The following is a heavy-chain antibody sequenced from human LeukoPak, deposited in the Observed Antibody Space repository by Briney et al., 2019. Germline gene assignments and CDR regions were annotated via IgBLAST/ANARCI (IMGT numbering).Heavy chain of an antibody. D-gene: IGHD3-22*01. J-gene: IGHJ4*02. CDR1: GFIFSNYG. V-gene: IGHV3-33*01. CDR2: IWYDGSNK. CDR3: ARVDAPYYDSSGYYYPIDY. Sequence: GGSLRLSCAASGFIFSNYGMPWVRQAPGKGLEWVAVIWYDGSNKYYADSVKGRFTISRDNSKNTLYLQMNSLRAEDTAVYHCARVDAPYYDSSGYYYPIDYWGQGTLVTVSS.